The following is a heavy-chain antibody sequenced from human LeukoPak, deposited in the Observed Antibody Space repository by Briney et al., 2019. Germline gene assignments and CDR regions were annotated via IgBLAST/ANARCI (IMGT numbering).Heavy chain of an antibody. J-gene: IGHJ4*02. D-gene: IGHD6-19*01. CDR2: ISGSGGST. CDR3: AKAQWLVPELDY. V-gene: IGHV3-23*01. Sequence: PGGSLRLSCAASGFTFSSYAMSWVRQAPGKGLEWVSAISGSGGSTYYADSVKGRFTISRDNSKNTLYLQMNSLGAEDTAVYYCAKAQWLVPELDYWGQGTLVTVSS. CDR1: GFTFSSYA.